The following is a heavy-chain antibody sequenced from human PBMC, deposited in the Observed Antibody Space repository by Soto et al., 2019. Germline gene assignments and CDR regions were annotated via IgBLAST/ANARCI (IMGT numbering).Heavy chain of an antibody. CDR3: ARDLGSTNYYFDY. V-gene: IGHV3-33*01. Sequence: GGSLRLSCAASGFTFSSYGMHWVRQAPGKGLEWVAVIWYDGSNKYYADFVKGRFTISRDYSENTLYLQVNSLRAEDTAVYYCARDLGSTNYYFDYWGQGTPVTVSS. D-gene: IGHD1-1*01. CDR1: GFTFSSYG. CDR2: IWYDGSNK. J-gene: IGHJ4*02.